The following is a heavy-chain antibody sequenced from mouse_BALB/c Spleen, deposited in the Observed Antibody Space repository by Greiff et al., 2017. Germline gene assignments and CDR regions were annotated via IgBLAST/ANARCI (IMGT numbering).Heavy chain of an antibody. CDR1: GFTFSSYG. J-gene: IGHJ3*01. V-gene: IGHV5-6-3*01. CDR3: ARSYYYGSSYSWFAY. D-gene: IGHD1-1*01. Sequence: EVQLVESGGGLVQPGGSLKLSCAASGFTFSSYGMSWVRQTPDKRLELVATINSNGGSTYYPDSVKGRFTISRDNAKNTLYLQMSSLKSEDTAMYYCARSYYYGSSYSWFAYWGQGTLVTVSA. CDR2: INSNGGST.